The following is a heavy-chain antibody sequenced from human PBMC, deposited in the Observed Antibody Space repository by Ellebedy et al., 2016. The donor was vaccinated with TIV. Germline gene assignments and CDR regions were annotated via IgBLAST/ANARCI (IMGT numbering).Heavy chain of an antibody. D-gene: IGHD6-19*01. CDR3: ARQGHSSGWYVGEYYFDY. J-gene: IGHJ4*02. CDR1: GGSISCSSYY. V-gene: IGHV4-39*01. Sequence: MPSETLSLTCTVSGGSISCSSYYRGWIRQPPGKGLEWIGSIYYSGSTYYNPSLKSRVTISVDTSKNQFSLKLSSVTAADTAVYYCARQGHSSGWYVGEYYFDYWGQGTLVTVSS. CDR2: IYYSGST.